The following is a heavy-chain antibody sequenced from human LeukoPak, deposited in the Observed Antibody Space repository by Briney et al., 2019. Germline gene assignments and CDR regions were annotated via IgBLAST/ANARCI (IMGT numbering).Heavy chain of an antibody. J-gene: IGHJ4*02. CDR1: GYSFTSYW. Sequence: GESLKISCKGSGYSFTSYWIGWVRQLPGQSLEWMGIIYPGDSDTRYSPSFQGQVTISADKSISTAYLQWSSLKASDTAMYYCARWNLDTAMVVPYYFDYWGQGTLVTVSS. D-gene: IGHD5-18*01. CDR3: ARWNLDTAMVVPYYFDY. V-gene: IGHV5-51*01. CDR2: IYPGDSDT.